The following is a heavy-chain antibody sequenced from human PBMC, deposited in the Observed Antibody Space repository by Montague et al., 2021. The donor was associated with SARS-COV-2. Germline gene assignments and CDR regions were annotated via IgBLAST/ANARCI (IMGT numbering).Heavy chain of an antibody. J-gene: IGHJ3*02. D-gene: IGHD3-22*01. V-gene: IGHV4-59*01. CDR1: GGSISSYY. CDR2: IYYSGST. CDR3: AREVRYYYDSRGPGAFDI. Sequence: SETLSLTCTVSGGSISSYYWSWIRRPPEKGLEWIGYIYYSGSTNXNPSLKSRDTISVDTSKNQFSLKLSSVTAADTAVYYCAREVRYYYDSRGPGAFDIWGQGTMVTVSS.